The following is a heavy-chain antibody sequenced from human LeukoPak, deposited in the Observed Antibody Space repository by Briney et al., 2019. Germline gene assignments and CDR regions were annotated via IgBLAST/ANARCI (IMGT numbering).Heavy chain of an antibody. CDR1: GGSISSYY. Sequence: DPSETLSLTCTVSGGSISSYYWSWIRQPPGKGLEWIGYIYYSGSTNYNPSLKSRVTISVDTSKNQFSLKLSSVTAADTAVYYCARNSMIVVAYDNWFDPWGQGTLVTVSA. V-gene: IGHV4-59*08. J-gene: IGHJ5*02. CDR2: IYYSGST. D-gene: IGHD3-22*01. CDR3: ARNSMIVVAYDNWFDP.